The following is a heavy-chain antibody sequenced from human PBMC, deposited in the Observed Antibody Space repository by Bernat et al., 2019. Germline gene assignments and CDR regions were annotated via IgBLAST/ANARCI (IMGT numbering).Heavy chain of an antibody. V-gene: IGHV4-39*01. Sequence: QLQLQESGSGLVKPSETLSLTCTVSGGSISSSSYYWGWIRQPPGKGLEWIGSIYYSGSTYYNPSLKSRVTISVDTSKNQFSLKLSSVTAADTAVYYCARQRPVTSPFDYWGQGTLVTVSS. CDR2: IYYSGST. J-gene: IGHJ4*02. CDR1: GGSISSSSYY. D-gene: IGHD4-11*01. CDR3: ARQRPVTSPFDY.